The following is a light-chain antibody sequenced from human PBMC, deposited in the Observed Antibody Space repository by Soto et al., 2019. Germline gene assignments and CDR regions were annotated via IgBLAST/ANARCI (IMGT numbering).Light chain of an antibody. J-gene: IGLJ7*01. CDR1: ISDVGTYNL. CDR2: EDN. V-gene: IGLV2-23*01. CDR3: SSYASSRSLL. Sequence: QSVLTQPASVSGSPGQSITISCTGTISDVGTYNLVSWYQQHPGKAPKLMIYEDNKRPSGLSNRFSGSKSGNTASLTISGLQADDEADYYCSSYASSRSLLFGGGTQLTVL.